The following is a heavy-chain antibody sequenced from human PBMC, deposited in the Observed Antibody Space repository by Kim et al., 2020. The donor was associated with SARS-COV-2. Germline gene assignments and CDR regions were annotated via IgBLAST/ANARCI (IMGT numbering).Heavy chain of an antibody. CDR1: GFTFSDYY. CDR3: ARHKTFHYYDSSGYLWYFDL. CDR2: ISSSSSYT. V-gene: IGHV3-11*03. D-gene: IGHD3-22*01. Sequence: GGSLRLSCAASGFTFSDYYMSWIRQAPGKGLEWVSYISSSSSYTNYADSVKGRFTISRDNAKNSLYLQMNSLRAEDTAVYYCARHKTFHYYDSSGYLWYFDLWGRGTLVTVSS. J-gene: IGHJ2*01.